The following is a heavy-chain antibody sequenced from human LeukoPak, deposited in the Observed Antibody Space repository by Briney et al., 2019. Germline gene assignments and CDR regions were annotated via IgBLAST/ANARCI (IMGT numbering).Heavy chain of an antibody. V-gene: IGHV3-30*04. CDR1: GFSFSHYA. D-gene: IGHD3-22*01. CDR2: ISYDAKVI. J-gene: IGHJ4*02. CDR3: AKDPTNTMIVELDY. Sequence: GGSLRLSCAASGFSFSHYALHWVRQAPGKGLEWLAFISYDAKVIYYAESVKGRFTVSRDDSKNTLYLQMNSLRAEDTAVYYCAKDPTNTMIVELDYWGQGTLVTVSS.